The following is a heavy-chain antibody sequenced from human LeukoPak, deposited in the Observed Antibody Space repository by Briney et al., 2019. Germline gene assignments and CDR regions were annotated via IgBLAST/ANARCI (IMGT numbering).Heavy chain of an antibody. D-gene: IGHD6-19*01. V-gene: IGHV1-69*01. J-gene: IGHJ3*02. Sequence: AAVNVSFTSSGGIFSSYASSWLRQAPGQGRHWVGGSIPIVGTANYAQEFQGRVTITADESTSTAYMELSSLRSEDTAVYYCAREAVAGPTTDAFDIWGQGTMVTVSS. CDR2: SIPIVGTA. CDR3: AREAVAGPTTDAFDI. CDR1: GGIFSSYA.